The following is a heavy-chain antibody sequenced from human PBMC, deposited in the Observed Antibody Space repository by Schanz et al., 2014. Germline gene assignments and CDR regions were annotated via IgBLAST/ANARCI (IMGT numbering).Heavy chain of an antibody. Sequence: VQLVESGGGVVQPGRSLRLSCAASGFTFSSYALHWVRQAPGKGLLWVSSISGTGGDDTYYADSVKGRFTISRDNFKGALYLQMSSLRAEDTAVYYCAKSLESCPGGRCSRGYFDYWGQGTLVTVSS. J-gene: IGHJ4*02. CDR2: ISGTGGDDT. D-gene: IGHD2-8*02. CDR3: AKSLESCPGGRCSRGYFDY. V-gene: IGHV3-23*04. CDR1: GFTFSSYA.